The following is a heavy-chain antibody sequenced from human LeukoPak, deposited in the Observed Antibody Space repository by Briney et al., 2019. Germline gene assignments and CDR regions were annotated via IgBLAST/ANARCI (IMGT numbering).Heavy chain of an antibody. CDR3: AKERDYSNYGDFDY. J-gene: IGHJ4*02. V-gene: IGHV3-23*01. D-gene: IGHD4-4*01. Sequence: PGGSLRLSCAGSGFTFSSYAMSWVGQAPGKGVEGVSAISGSGGRTYYEDSVKGRVTISRENSKKTLYLQMNSLRAEDTAVYYCAKERDYSNYGDFDYWGQGTLVTVSS. CDR1: GFTFSSYA. CDR2: ISGSGGRT.